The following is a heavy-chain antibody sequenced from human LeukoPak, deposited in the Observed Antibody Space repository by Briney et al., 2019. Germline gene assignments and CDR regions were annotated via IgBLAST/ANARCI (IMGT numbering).Heavy chain of an antibody. D-gene: IGHD2-2*01. CDR1: GYTLTELS. J-gene: IGHJ6*02. V-gene: IGHV1-24*01. CDR2: FDPEDGET. Sequence: ASVKVSCKVSGYTLTELSMHWVRQAPGKGLEWMGGFDPEDGETIYAQKLQGRVTMTTDTSTSTAYMELRSLRSDDTAVYYCARDGRDIVVVPAAKYYYYGMDVWGQGTTVTVSS. CDR3: ARDGRDIVVVPAAKYYYYGMDV.